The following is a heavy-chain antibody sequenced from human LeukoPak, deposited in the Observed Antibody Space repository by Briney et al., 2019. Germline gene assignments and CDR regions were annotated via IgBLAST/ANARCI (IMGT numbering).Heavy chain of an antibody. CDR3: ARVLGAIGYCSGGSCSNWFDP. V-gene: IGHV3-11*01. D-gene: IGHD2-15*01. Sequence: GGSLRLSCAASGFTFSDYYMSWIRQAPGKGLEWVSYISSIGSTIYYADSVKGRFTISRDNAKNSLYLQMNSLRAEDTAVYYCARVLGAIGYCSGGSCSNWFDPWGQGTLVTVSS. CDR2: ISSIGSTI. J-gene: IGHJ5*02. CDR1: GFTFSDYY.